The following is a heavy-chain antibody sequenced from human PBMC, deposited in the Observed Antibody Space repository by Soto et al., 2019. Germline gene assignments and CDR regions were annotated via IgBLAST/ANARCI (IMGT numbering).Heavy chain of an antibody. CDR2: ISYDGSNK. V-gene: IGHV3-30*18. CDR3: AKDNYDLRAFDI. Sequence: QVQLVESGGGVVQPGRSLRLSCAASGITFSSYGMHWVRQAPGKGLEWVAVISYDGSNKYYADSVKGRFTISRDNSKNTLYLQMNSLRAEDTAVYYCAKDNYDLRAFDIWGQGTMVTVSS. J-gene: IGHJ3*02. CDR1: GITFSSYG. D-gene: IGHD3-3*01.